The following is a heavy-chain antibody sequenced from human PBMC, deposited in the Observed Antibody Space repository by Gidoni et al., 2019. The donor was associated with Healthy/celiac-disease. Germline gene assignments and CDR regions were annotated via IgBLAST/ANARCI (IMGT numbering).Heavy chain of an antibody. CDR3: ARGGGSSGWYTDY. J-gene: IGHJ4*02. CDR1: GFTFSSYG. CDR2: IWYDGSNK. D-gene: IGHD6-19*01. V-gene: IGHV3-33*01. Sequence: QVQMVESGGGVVQTGRSLRLSCAAAGFTFSSYGMHWVRQAPGKGLEWVAVIWYDGSNKYYADSVKGRFTISRDNSKNTLYLQMNSLRAEDTAVYYCARGGGSSGWYTDYRGQGTLVTVSS.